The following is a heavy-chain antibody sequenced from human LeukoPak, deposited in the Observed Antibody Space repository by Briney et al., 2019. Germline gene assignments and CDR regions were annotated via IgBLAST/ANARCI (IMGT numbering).Heavy chain of an antibody. D-gene: IGHD3-10*01. CDR2: ISYDGSNK. CDR3: ARTPNYKGYFDY. J-gene: IGHJ4*02. CDR1: GFTFSSYA. Sequence: GGSLRHSCAASGFTFSSYAMHWVRQAPGKGLEWVAVISYDGSNKYYADSVKGRFTISRDNSKNTLYLQMNSLRAEDTAVYYCARTPNYKGYFDYWGQGTLVTVSS. V-gene: IGHV3-30*04.